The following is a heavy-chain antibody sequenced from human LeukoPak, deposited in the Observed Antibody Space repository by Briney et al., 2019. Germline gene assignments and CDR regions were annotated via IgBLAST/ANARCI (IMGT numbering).Heavy chain of an antibody. V-gene: IGHV3-21*01. CDR3: ASLVSSGEMDV. CDR1: GFTFSSYS. D-gene: IGHD3-3*01. Sequence: GGSLRLSCAASGFTFSSYSMNWVRQAPGKGLEWVSSISSSSSYIYYADSVKGRFTISRDNAKNSMYLQMNSLRAEDTAVYYCASLVSSGEMDVWGQGTTVTVSS. CDR2: ISSSSSYI. J-gene: IGHJ6*02.